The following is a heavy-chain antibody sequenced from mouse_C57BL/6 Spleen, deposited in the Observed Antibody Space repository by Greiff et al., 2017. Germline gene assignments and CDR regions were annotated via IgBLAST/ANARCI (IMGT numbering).Heavy chain of an antibody. V-gene: IGHV1-9*01. Sequence: QVQLKESGAELMKPGASVKLSCKATGYTFTGYWIEWVKQRPGHGLEWIGEILPGSGSTNYNEKFKGKDTFTADTSSNTAYMQLSSLATEDSAIYYFARGRNSNYESYAMDYWGQGTSVTVSS. D-gene: IGHD2-5*01. CDR2: ILPGSGST. CDR1: GYTFTGYW. J-gene: IGHJ4*01. CDR3: ARGRNSNYESYAMDY.